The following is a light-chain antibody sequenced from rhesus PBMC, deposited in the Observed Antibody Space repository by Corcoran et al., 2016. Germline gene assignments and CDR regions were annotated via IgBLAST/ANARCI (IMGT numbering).Light chain of an antibody. Sequence: DIQMTQSPSSLSASVGDTVTITCRASQSFSSSLAWDQQKPGKALKLLVYNASSLQSGVPSRFSGSKSGTDFTLTIGSLQPEDIASCYCQRYYRFPLAFGGRNKVEIK. CDR2: NAS. CDR1: QSFSSS. V-gene: IGKV1-46*01. J-gene: IGKJ4*01. CDR3: QRYYRFPLA.